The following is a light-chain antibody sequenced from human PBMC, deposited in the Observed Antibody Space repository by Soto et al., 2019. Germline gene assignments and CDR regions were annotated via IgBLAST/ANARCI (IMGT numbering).Light chain of an antibody. CDR3: QQYNSYSLLT. Sequence: DIQMTQSPSTLSASVGDRVTITCRASQSIGTWLAWYQQNPGKAPKLLIYKASNLEGGVPSRFSGSGSGTEFTLTISSLQPDDFATYYCQQYNSYSLLTFGGGTKVEIK. CDR1: QSIGTW. J-gene: IGKJ4*01. CDR2: KAS. V-gene: IGKV1-5*03.